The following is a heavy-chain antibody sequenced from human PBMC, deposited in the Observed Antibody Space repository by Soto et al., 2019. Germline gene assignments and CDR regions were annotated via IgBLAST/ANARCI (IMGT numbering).Heavy chain of an antibody. CDR3: ARGRRVRGVIRGNYYYYGMDA. D-gene: IGHD3-10*01. CDR1: GGSFSGYY. CDR2: INHSGST. J-gene: IGHJ6*02. V-gene: IGHV4-34*01. Sequence: SETLSLTCAVYGGSFSGYYWSWIRQPPGKGLEWIGEINHSGSTNYNPSLKSRVTISVDTSKNQFSLKLSSVTAADTAVYYCARGRRVRGVIRGNYYYYGMDAWGQGTTVTVSS.